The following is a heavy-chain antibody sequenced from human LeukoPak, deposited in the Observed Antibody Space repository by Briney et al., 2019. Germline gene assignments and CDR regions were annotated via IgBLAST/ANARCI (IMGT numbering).Heavy chain of an antibody. J-gene: IGHJ4*02. CDR1: GGSFSGYY. CDR3: ARQPRQQLVNPSADY. CDR2: INHSGST. D-gene: IGHD6-13*01. Sequence: SETLSLTCAVYGGSFSGYYWSWIRQPPGKGLEWIGEINHSGSTNYNPSLKSRVTISVDTSKNQFSLKLGSVTAADTAVYYCARQPRQQLVNPSADYWGQGTLVTVSS. V-gene: IGHV4-34*01.